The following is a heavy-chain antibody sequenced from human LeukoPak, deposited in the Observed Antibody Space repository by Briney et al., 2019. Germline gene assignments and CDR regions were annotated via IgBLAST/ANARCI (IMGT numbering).Heavy chain of an antibody. Sequence: GESLKISCKGSGYSFTNYWIGWVRQLPGKGLEWMGIIYPGDSNTRYSPSFQGQVTISADKAITTAYLQWSSLKASDTAMYYCARGPYCSSTSCYSPYYSDYMDVWGKGTTVTVS. CDR2: IYPGDSNT. D-gene: IGHD2-2*01. J-gene: IGHJ6*03. CDR3: ARGPYCSSTSCYSPYYSDYMDV. V-gene: IGHV5-51*01. CDR1: GYSFTNYW.